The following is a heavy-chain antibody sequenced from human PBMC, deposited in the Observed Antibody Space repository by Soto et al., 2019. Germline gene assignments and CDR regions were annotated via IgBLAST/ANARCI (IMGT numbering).Heavy chain of an antibody. J-gene: IGHJ4*02. CDR1: GFTFSSYA. D-gene: IGHD3-22*01. V-gene: IGHV3-23*01. CDR2: ISGSGGST. CDR3: AKGADWNYYDSSGYYIFDY. Sequence: HPGGSLRLSCAASGFTFSSYAMSWVRQAPGKGLEWVSAISGSGGSTYYADSVKGRFTISRDNSKNTLYLQMNSLRAEDTAVYYCAKGADWNYYDSSGYYIFDYWGQGTLVTVSS.